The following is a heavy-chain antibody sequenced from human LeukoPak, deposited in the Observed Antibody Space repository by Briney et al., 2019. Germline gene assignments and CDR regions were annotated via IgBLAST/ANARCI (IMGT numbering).Heavy chain of an antibody. J-gene: IGHJ4*02. CDR2: IYSGGTT. V-gene: IGHV3-66*02. Sequence: GGSLRLSCAASGFTVSSHYMSWVRQAPGKGLEWVSVIYSGGTTYYADSVKGRFTISRDNSKNTLYLQMHSLRAEDTAVYYCARDCSGCSCFFDYWGQGTLVTVSS. D-gene: IGHD2-15*01. CDR1: GFTVSSHY. CDR3: ARDCSGCSCFFDY.